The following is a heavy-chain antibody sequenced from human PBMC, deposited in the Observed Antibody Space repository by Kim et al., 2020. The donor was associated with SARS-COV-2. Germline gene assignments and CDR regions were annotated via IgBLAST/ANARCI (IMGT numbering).Heavy chain of an antibody. CDR1: GYSFTSYW. V-gene: IGHV5-51*01. CDR3: ARHCNSITFDI. CDR2: IYPGDSDT. D-gene: IGHD4-4*01. Sequence: GESLKIFCKGSGYSFTSYWIGWVRQMPGKGLEWMGIIYPGDSDTRYSSSFQGQVTISADKSISTAYLQWSSLKASDTAMYYCARHCNSITFDIWGQGTMVTISS. J-gene: IGHJ3*02.